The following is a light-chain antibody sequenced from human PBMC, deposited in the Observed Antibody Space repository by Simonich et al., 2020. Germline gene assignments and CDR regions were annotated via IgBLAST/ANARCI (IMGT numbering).Light chain of an antibody. V-gene: IGKV1-5*03. CDR2: KAS. CDR1: QRISSW. Sequence: DIQMTQSPSTLSASVGDIVTITFRASQRISSWLAWYQQTPGKAPKLLIYKASRLESGVPSRFSGSGSGTEFTLTISSMQPDDFANYYCQQYNKGYTFGQGTKLEIK. CDR3: QQYNKGYT. J-gene: IGKJ2*01.